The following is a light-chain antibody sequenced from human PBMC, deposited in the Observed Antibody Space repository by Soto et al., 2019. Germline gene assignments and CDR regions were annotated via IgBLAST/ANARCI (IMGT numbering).Light chain of an antibody. V-gene: IGLV1-47*01. J-gene: IGLJ2*01. CDR2: RNN. CDR1: SSNIGSNY. Sequence: QAVVTQPPSASGTPGQRVTISCSGSSSNIGSNYVYWYQQLPGTAPKLLIYRNNQRPSGVPDRFSGSKSGTSASLAISGLRSEDEADYYCAAWDDSLSGRDVVFGGGTKLTVL. CDR3: AAWDDSLSGRDVV.